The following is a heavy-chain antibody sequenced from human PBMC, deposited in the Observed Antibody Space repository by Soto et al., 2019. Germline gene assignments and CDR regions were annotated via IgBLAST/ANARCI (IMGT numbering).Heavy chain of an antibody. D-gene: IGHD2-2*02. J-gene: IGHJ4*02. CDR3: ARLAEENAVLGPAPIGLDY. V-gene: IGHV4-34*02. CDR2: INPNGDT. CDR1: GGSLSGYY. Sequence: QVQLQQWGAGLLKPSETLSLTCTVFGGSLSGYYWTWIRQSPGKGLEWIGEINPNGDTNYSPSLKSRVTMSVDTSKTQFSLKLHSVTDADTAVYYCARLAEENAVLGPAPIGLDYWGQGTLVTVSS.